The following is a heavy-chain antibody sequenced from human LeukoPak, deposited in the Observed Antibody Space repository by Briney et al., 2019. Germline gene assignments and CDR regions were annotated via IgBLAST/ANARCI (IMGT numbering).Heavy chain of an antibody. CDR3: AKFFAPSGGASGWPWSIAY. Sequence: PGGSLRLSCAASGFTFSDYAMTWVQQAPGQGLEWVAAISGRGATTYYAASARGRFTISRDNSKSTLYLQMNSLRAEDTAVFYCAKFFAPSGGASGWPWSIAYWGQGTLVTVPS. CDR1: GFTFSDYA. V-gene: IGHV3-23*01. J-gene: IGHJ4*02. CDR2: ISGRGATT. D-gene: IGHD6-19*01.